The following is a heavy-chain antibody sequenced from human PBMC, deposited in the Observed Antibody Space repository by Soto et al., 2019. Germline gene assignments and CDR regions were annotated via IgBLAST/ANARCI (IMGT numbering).Heavy chain of an antibody. D-gene: IGHD6-6*01. CDR3: ARHYSTSAPDY. CDR2: VFPGDSDT. Sequence: GESLKISCRGSGYSFTSYWIGWVRQMPGQGLEWMGIVFPGDSDTRYSPSFQGQVTISAAKSINTAYLQWSGLGASDTAMYYCARHYSTSAPDYWGQGTLVTVSS. CDR1: GYSFTSYW. J-gene: IGHJ4*02. V-gene: IGHV5-51*01.